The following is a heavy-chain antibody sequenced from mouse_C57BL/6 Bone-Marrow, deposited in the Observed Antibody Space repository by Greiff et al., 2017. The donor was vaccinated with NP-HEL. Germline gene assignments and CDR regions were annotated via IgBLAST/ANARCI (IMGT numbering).Heavy chain of an antibody. J-gene: IGHJ2*01. CDR1: GYSFTGYY. CDR2: INPSTGGT. CDR3: ERGGAQAGFDY. Sequence: VQLQQSGPELVKPGASVKISCKASGYSFTGYYMHWVKQSSEKSLEWIGEINPSTGGTSYNQKFKGKATLTVDKSSSTAYMQLKSLTSEDSAVYYCERGGAQAGFDYWGQGTTLTVSS. D-gene: IGHD3-2*02. V-gene: IGHV1-43*01.